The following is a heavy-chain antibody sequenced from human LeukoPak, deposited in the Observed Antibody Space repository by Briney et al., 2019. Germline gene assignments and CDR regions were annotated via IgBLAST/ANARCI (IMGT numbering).Heavy chain of an antibody. V-gene: IGHV3-48*01. CDR3: ATGMWGYCSRTNCPLDY. CDR1: GFMFSSYS. D-gene: IGHD2-2*01. Sequence: GGSLRLSCAASGFMFSSYSMKWVRQAPGKGLEWISYISSKSASIYYADSVKGRFTVSRDNAESSLYLHMSSLRAEETAVYYCATGMWGYCSRTNCPLDYWGQGTLVTVSS. J-gene: IGHJ4*02. CDR2: ISSKSASI.